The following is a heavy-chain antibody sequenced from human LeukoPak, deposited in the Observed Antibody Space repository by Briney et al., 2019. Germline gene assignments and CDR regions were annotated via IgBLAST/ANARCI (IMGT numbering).Heavy chain of an antibody. V-gene: IGHV1-46*01. CDR3: ARDLGGGSYGWGKFDL. D-gene: IGHD3-10*01. CDR1: GYSFTSYY. J-gene: IGHJ2*01. CDR2: INPSGGST. Sequence: ASVKASCKASGYSFTSYYMHWVRQAPGQGLEWMGIINPSGGSTSYAQKFQGRVTMTRDTSTSTVYMELSSLRSEDTAVCYCARDLGGGSYGWGKFDLWGRGTLVAVSS.